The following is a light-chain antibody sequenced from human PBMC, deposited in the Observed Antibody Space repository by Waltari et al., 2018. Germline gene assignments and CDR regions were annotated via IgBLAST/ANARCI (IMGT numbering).Light chain of an antibody. J-gene: IGKJ4*01. CDR1: QTISSS. V-gene: IGKV3-15*01. CDR3: QQYSKWPLT. Sequence: EIGMTQYRANLTVSQGERATLTCRASQTISSSLAWYQQKPGLAPRLLIYGASTRAAGIPARFSGSGSGTEFTLTITSLQSEDFAFYSCQQYSKWPLTFGGGTKVEIK. CDR2: GAS.